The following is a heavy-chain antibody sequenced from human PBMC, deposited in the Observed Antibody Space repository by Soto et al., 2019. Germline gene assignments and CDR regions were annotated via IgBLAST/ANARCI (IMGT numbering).Heavy chain of an antibody. D-gene: IGHD3-22*01. CDR1: GGSISSGGYY. CDR3: ARGRYYDSSGFHPADY. V-gene: IGHV4-31*03. J-gene: IGHJ4*02. CDR2: IYYSGST. Sequence: QVQLQESGPGLVKPSQTLSLTCTVSGGSISSGGYYWSWIRQHPGKGLEWIGYIYYSGSTYYNPSLTRRVTISVDTSKNQFSLKLSSVTAADTAVYYCARGRYYDSSGFHPADYWGQGTLVTVSS.